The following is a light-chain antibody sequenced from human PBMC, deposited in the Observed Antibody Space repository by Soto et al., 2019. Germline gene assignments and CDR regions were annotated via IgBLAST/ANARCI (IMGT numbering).Light chain of an antibody. V-gene: IGLV1-40*01. Sequence: QSVLTQPPSMSGAPGQRVTIPCAGSSSNIGAHYDVHWYQQLPGTAPKRLIYSNTNRPSGVPDRFSGSKSGTSASLAITGLQAEDEADYYCQSYDGSHWVFGGGTQLTV. J-gene: IGLJ3*02. CDR2: SNT. CDR3: QSYDGSHWV. CDR1: SSNIGAHYD.